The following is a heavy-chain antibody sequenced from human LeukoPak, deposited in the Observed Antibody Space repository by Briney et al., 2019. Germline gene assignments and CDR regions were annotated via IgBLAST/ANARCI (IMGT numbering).Heavy chain of an antibody. Sequence: ASVKVSCKVSGYTLTELSMHWVRQAPGKGLEWMGGFDPEDGETIYAQKFQGRVTITADESTSTAYMELSSLRSEDTAVYYCARGTYYYDSSGYPFDYWGQGTLVTVSS. V-gene: IGHV1-24*01. CDR1: GYTLTELS. D-gene: IGHD3-22*01. CDR3: ARGTYYYDSSGYPFDY. J-gene: IGHJ4*02. CDR2: FDPEDGET.